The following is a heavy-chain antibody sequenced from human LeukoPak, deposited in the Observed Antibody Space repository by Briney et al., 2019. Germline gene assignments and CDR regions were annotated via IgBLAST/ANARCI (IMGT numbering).Heavy chain of an antibody. CDR1: GDSIGSNKW. CDR2: IHHSGRL. Sequence: SETLSLTCAVSGDSIGSNKWWTWVRQPPGKGLEWIGEIHHSGRLNYSPSLKSRVTISVDRSKNHFSLNLNSITPADTAIYYCARGGDWKFDYWGQGALVTVSS. J-gene: IGHJ4*02. D-gene: IGHD1-1*01. CDR3: ARGGDWKFDY. V-gene: IGHV4-4*02.